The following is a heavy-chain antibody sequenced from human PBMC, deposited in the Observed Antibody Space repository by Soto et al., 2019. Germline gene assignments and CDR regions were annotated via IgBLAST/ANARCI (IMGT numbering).Heavy chain of an antibody. CDR2: ISGSGGST. Sequence: GGSLRLSCAASGFTFSSYAMSWVRQAPGKGLEWVSAISGSGGSTYYADSVKGRFTISRDNSKNTLYLQMNSLRAEDTAVYYCAKDKLRGYSYGLYFDYWGQGTLVTVSS. V-gene: IGHV3-23*01. J-gene: IGHJ4*02. D-gene: IGHD5-18*01. CDR3: AKDKLRGYSYGLYFDY. CDR1: GFTFSSYA.